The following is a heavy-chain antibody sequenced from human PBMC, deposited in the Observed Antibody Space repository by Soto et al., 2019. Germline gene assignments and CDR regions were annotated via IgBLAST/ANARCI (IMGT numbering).Heavy chain of an antibody. CDR2: ISYDGSNK. Sequence: QVQLVESGGGVVQPGRSLRLSCAASGFTFSTYGMHWVRQAPGKGLEWVAIISYDGSNKYYADSVKGRFTISRDNSKNTLYLQMNSLRTEDTAVYYCAKEGLLRAFDDWGQGTMVAVSS. CDR1: GFTFSTYG. V-gene: IGHV3-30*18. D-gene: IGHD2-15*01. J-gene: IGHJ3*01. CDR3: AKEGLLRAFDD.